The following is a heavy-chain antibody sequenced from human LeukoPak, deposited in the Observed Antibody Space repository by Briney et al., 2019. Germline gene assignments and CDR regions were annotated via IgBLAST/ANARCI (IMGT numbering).Heavy chain of an antibody. V-gene: IGHV4-30-4*08. CDR3: ARVDITTLEVDY. CDR1: GGSISSGDYY. D-gene: IGHD3-22*01. J-gene: IGHJ4*02. CDR2: IYYSGST. Sequence: SETLSLTCTVSGGSISSGDYYWRWLRQPPGKGLEWIGYIYYSGSTYYNPSLKSRVTISVDMSKNQFSLKLSSVTAADTAVYYCARVDITTLEVDYWGQGTLVTVSS.